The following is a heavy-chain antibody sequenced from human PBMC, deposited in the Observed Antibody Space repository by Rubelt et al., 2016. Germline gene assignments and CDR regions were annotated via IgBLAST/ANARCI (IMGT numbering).Heavy chain of an antibody. CDR2: IYSGGST. Sequence: EVQLVESGGGLVQPGGSLRLSCAASGFTVSSNYMSWVRQAPGKGLEWVSVIYSGGSTFYADSVKGRCTISIDNSKNTLYLQMNSLRAEDTAVYYCARNWGFDYWGQGTLVTVSS. CDR1: GFTVSSNY. J-gene: IGHJ4*02. D-gene: IGHD7-27*01. V-gene: IGHV3-66*01. CDR3: ARNWGFDY.